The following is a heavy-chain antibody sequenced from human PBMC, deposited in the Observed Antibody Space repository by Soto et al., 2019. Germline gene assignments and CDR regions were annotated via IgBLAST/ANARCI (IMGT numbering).Heavy chain of an antibody. CDR3: ARAEKVAPGAFDI. D-gene: IGHD5-12*01. J-gene: IGHJ3*02. V-gene: IGHV3-66*01. CDR1: GFTVSSNY. CDR2: IYSGGST. Sequence: EVQLVESGGGLVQPGGSLRLSCAASGFTVSSNYMSWVRQAPGKGLEWVSVIYSGGSTYYADSVKGRFTISRDNSKNTRYLQMNSLRAEDTAVYYCARAEKVAPGAFDIWGQGTMVTVSS.